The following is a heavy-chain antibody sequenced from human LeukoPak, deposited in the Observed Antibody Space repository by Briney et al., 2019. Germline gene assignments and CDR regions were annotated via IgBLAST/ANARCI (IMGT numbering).Heavy chain of an antibody. CDR3: ARGVVRGVRKFYYYYYMDV. D-gene: IGHD3-10*01. CDR1: GFTFRTDW. Sequence: GGSLRLSCAASGFTFRTDWMHWVRQAPGKGLVWVSHIDSDGSDTTYADSVKGRFTTSRDNAKNTLYLQINSLTAEDTAAYYCARGVVRGVRKFYYYYYMDVWGKGTTVTVSS. J-gene: IGHJ6*03. V-gene: IGHV3-74*01. CDR2: IDSDGSDT.